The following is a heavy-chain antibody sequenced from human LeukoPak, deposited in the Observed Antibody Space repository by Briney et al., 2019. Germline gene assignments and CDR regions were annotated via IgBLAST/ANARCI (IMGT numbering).Heavy chain of an antibody. CDR2: INPNSGGT. D-gene: IGHD6-13*01. CDR1: GYTFTGYY. V-gene: IGHV1-2*04. CDR3: ARGGRAAGTGYYYYGMDV. Sequence: ASVKVSCKASGYTFTGYYMHWVRQAPGQGLEWMGWINPNSGGTNYAQKFQGWVTMTMDTSISTAYMEMSRLRSDDTAVYYCARGGRAAGTGYYYYGMDVWGQGTTVTVSS. J-gene: IGHJ6*02.